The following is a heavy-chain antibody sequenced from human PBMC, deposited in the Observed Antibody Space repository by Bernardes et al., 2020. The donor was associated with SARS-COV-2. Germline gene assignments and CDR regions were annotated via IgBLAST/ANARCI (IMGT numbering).Heavy chain of an antibody. CDR2: IWYDGSNE. V-gene: IGHV3-33*01. Sequence: GGSLRLSCVASGFTFRDSGMHWVRQPPGPGLEWVAIIWYDGSNEYYADSVKGRFTISRDNSKNTLYLQINSLRVEDTAVYYCARAVGVQRESWFDPWGQGTLITVSS. J-gene: IGHJ5*02. CDR1: GFTFRDSG. D-gene: IGHD6-13*01. CDR3: ARAVGVQRESWFDP.